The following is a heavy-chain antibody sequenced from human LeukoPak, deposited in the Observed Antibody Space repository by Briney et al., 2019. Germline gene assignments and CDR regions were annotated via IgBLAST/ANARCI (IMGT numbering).Heavy chain of an antibody. CDR2: IRYDVSNK. D-gene: IGHD1-7*01. CDR3: ARAHNWKYGSFDF. CDR1: RCTFSSYG. V-gene: IGHV3-30*02. J-gene: IGHJ4*02. Sequence: PGGSLRLSCAASRCTFSSYGMHWVRKAPGKGLEWVAFIRYDVSNKYYADSVKGRFTISRDNAKNSLYLQMNSLRAEDTAVYYCARAHNWKYGSFDFWGQGTLVTVSS.